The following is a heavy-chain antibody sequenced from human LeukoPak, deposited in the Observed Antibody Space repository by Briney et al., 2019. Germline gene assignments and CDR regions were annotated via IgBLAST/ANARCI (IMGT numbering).Heavy chain of an antibody. D-gene: IGHD3-22*01. CDR3: ARTNYYDSSGYYTPTAFDI. V-gene: IGHV1-2*02. CDR2: INPNSGGT. Sequence: ASVKVSCKASGYTFTGYYMHWVRRAPGQGLEGMGWINPNSGGTNYAQKFQGRVTMTRDTSISTAYMELSRLRSDDTAVYYCARTNYYDSSGYYTPTAFDIWGQGTMVTVSS. J-gene: IGHJ3*02. CDR1: GYTFTGYY.